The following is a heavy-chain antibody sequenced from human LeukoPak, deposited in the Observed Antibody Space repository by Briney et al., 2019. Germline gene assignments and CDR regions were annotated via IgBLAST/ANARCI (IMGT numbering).Heavy chain of an antibody. D-gene: IGHD6-25*01. CDR2: TYYRSKWYS. V-gene: IGHV6-1*01. CDR3: ARGGLSSPANTPLGAFDI. CDR1: GDSVSRNTAG. J-gene: IGHJ3*02. Sequence: SQTLSLTCAVSGDSVSRNTAGWTWIRQSPSRGLEWLGRTYYRSKWYSDFAPSVRNRITINPDTSKNPFSLQSNSVTPEDTAVYYCARGGLSSPANTPLGAFDIWGQGTMVSVSS.